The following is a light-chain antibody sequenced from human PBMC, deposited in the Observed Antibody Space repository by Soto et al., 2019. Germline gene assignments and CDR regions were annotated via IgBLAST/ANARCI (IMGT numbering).Light chain of an antibody. J-gene: IGLJ1*01. V-gene: IGLV1-44*01. Sequence: QSVLTQPPSASGTPGQRVTISCSGSSSNIGDNAVSWFQQLSATAPKLLIYSDNRRPSGVPDRFSGSKSGTSASLAISGLQSEDEADYYCATWNDGVFVFGIGTKVTVL. CDR3: ATWNDGVFV. CDR1: SSNIGDNA. CDR2: SDN.